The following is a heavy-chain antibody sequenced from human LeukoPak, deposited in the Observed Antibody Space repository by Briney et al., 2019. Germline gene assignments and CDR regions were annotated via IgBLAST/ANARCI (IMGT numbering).Heavy chain of an antibody. CDR3: ARLLYYGSGSYYNWFDP. CDR1: GGXISSSNW. D-gene: IGHD3-10*01. V-gene: IGHV4-4*02. CDR2: IYHSGST. J-gene: IGHJ5*02. Sequence: SGTLSLTCAVSGGXISSSNWWSWVRQPPGKGLEWIGEIYHSGSTNYNPSLKSRVTISVDKSKNQFSLKLSSVTAADTAVYYCARLLYYGSGSYYNWFDPWGQGTLVTVSS.